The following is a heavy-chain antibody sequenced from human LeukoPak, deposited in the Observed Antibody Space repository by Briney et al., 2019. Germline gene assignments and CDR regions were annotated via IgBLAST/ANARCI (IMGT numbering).Heavy chain of an antibody. V-gene: IGHV4-61*02. D-gene: IGHD3-10*01. CDR1: GGSISSGGYY. CDR3: AREHLWFGPKATYYFDY. CDR2: IYTSGST. J-gene: IGHJ4*02. Sequence: SETLSLTCSVSGGSISSGGYYWSWIRQPAGKGLEWIGRIYTSGSTNYNPSLKSRVTISVDTSKNQFSLKLSSVTAADTAVYYCAREHLWFGPKATYYFDYWGQGALVTVSS.